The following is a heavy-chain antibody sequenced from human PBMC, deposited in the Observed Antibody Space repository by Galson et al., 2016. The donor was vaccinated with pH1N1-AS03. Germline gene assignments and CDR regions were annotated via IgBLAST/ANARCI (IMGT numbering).Heavy chain of an antibody. CDR2: INQDGSQK. J-gene: IGHJ6*02. CDR1: EFTFKRNW. CDR3: ARNLGWYHMDV. V-gene: IGHV3-7*03. Sequence: SLRLSCAASEFTFKRNWMTWVRQAPGKGLEWVGVINQDGSQKACADSVRGRFTISRDNAKDSLYLQMNTLRAEDTAVYYCARNLGWYHMDVWGQGTTVTVSS. D-gene: IGHD6-19*01.